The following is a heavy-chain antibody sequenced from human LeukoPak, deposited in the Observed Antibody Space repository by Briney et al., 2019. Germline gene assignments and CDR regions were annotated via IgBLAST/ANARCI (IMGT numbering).Heavy chain of an antibody. CDR1: GFTFTTYS. CDR3: ARDGGSSGSYYYYYMDV. V-gene: IGHV3-21*04. J-gene: IGHJ6*03. Sequence: GGSLRLSCEASGFTFTTYSMTWVRQAPGKGLEWVSIISSGSSAIFSADALKGRFTISRDNAKNSLYLQMNSLRAEDTAVYYCARDGGSSGSYYYYYMDVWGKGTTVTISS. D-gene: IGHD2-15*01. CDR2: ISSGSSAI.